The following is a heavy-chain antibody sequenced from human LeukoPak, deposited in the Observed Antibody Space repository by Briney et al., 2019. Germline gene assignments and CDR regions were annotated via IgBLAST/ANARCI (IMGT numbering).Heavy chain of an antibody. V-gene: IGHV3-23*01. D-gene: IGHD6-19*01. Sequence: GGSLRLSCTVSGFTVGNNYMSWVRQAPGKGLEWVSGITGSGGSTYYADSVKGRFTISRDNSKNTLYLQMNSLRAEDTAVYYCANGGSIAVATPLDYWGQGTLVTVSS. J-gene: IGHJ4*02. CDR1: GFTVGNNY. CDR2: ITGSGGST. CDR3: ANGGSIAVATPLDY.